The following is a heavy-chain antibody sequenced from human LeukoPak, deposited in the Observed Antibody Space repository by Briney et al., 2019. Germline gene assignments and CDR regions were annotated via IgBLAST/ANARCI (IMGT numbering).Heavy chain of an antibody. CDR1: GYTFTSYG. D-gene: IGHD3-3*01. Sequence: ASVKVSCKASGYTFTSYGISWVRQAPGQGLEWMGWISAYNGSTSYAQKFQGRVTMTRDTSTSTVYMELSSLRSEDTAVYYCARDPSLFGASDYWGQGTLVTVSS. J-gene: IGHJ4*02. CDR2: ISAYNGST. V-gene: IGHV1-18*01. CDR3: ARDPSLFGASDY.